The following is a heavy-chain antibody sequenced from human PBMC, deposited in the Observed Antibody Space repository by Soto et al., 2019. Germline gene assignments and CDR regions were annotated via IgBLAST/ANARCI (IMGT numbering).Heavy chain of an antibody. CDR1: GYTFTSYG. V-gene: IGHV1-69*13. CDR3: ATSSSRMYYYDSSGYYFNWFDP. D-gene: IGHD3-22*01. Sequence: SVKVSCKASGYTFTSYGISWVRQAPGQGLEWMGGIIPFFGTANYAQKFQGRVTITADESTSTAYMELSSLRSEDTAVYYCATSSSRMYYYDSSGYYFNWFDPWGQGTLVTVSS. J-gene: IGHJ5*02. CDR2: IIPFFGTA.